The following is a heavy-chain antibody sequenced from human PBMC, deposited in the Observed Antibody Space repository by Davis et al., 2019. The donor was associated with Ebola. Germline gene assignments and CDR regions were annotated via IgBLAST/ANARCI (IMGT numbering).Heavy chain of an antibody. D-gene: IGHD6-19*01. CDR2: ISYDGSNK. CDR1: GFTFSSYA. V-gene: IGHV3-30-3*01. Sequence: GESLKISCAASGFTFSSYARHWVRQAPGKGLEGVAVISYDGSNKYYADSVKGRFTISRDNSKNTLYLQMNSLRAEDTAVYYCARDPGYSSGWYVGDYWCQGTLVTVSS. J-gene: IGHJ4*02. CDR3: ARDPGYSSGWYVGDY.